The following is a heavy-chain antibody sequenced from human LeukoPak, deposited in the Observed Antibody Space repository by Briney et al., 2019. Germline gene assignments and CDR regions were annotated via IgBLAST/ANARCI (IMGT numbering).Heavy chain of an antibody. V-gene: IGHV3-23*01. J-gene: IGHJ4*02. CDR2: ISVSGGTT. Sequence: QSGGSLSLSCTASGFTFSSYSMTWVPQAQGKGLEWISAISVSGGTTYYADPVKGRFALSRANSKNTLYLHMNSLRSENTAVYYCARGTGYNTGRSLDYWGQGTLVTVSS. D-gene: IGHD1-14*01. CDR3: ARGTGYNTGRSLDY. CDR1: GFTFSSYS.